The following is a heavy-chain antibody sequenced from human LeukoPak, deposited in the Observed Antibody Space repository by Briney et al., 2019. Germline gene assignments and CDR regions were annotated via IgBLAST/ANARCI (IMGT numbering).Heavy chain of an antibody. CDR1: GYTFNSYG. D-gene: IGHD3-22*01. J-gene: IGHJ5*02. CDR3: ARDQYYDSKGWFDP. V-gene: IGHV1-18*01. CDR2: IHTYNGHT. Sequence: ASVKVSCKSSGYTFNSYGITWVRQAPGQGLEWMGWIHTYNGHTNYAQKLQGRVTMTTDTSMSTAYMELRSLRSDDTAVYYCARDQYYDSKGWFDPWGQGTLVTVSS.